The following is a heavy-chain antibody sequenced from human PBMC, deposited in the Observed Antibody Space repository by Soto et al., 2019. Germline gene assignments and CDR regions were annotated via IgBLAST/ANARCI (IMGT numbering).Heavy chain of an antibody. CDR1: GGSISSGGYS. CDR3: ARIETVAGSTFDT. Sequence: SETLSLTCAVSGGSISSGGYSWSWIRQPPGKGLEWIGYIYHSGSTYYNPSLKSRVTISVGTSKNQFSLKLSSVTAADTAVYYGARIETVAGSTFDTWAQETLLTVSS. CDR2: IYHSGST. D-gene: IGHD6-19*01. J-gene: IGHJ4*02. V-gene: IGHV4-30-2*01.